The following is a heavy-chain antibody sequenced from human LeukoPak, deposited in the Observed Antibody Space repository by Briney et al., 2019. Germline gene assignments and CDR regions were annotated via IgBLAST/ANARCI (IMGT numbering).Heavy chain of an antibody. J-gene: IGHJ4*02. D-gene: IGHD2-15*01. Sequence: SWTLPLTCTGCGCTVTRYHLNWVRQPPGKGLEWIGHIYKIGTTNYNPSLKSRLTISADTSKNQFSLKLRSVAAADTAVYYCVIGVGWQPDYWGQGALVTVSS. CDR3: VIGVGWQPDY. CDR1: GCTVTRYH. V-gene: IGHV4-59*02. CDR2: IYKIGTT.